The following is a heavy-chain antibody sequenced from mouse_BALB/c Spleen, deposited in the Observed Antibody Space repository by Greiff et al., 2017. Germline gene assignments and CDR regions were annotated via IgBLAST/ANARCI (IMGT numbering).Heavy chain of an antibody. CDR1: GFTFSDYY. J-gene: IGHJ3*01. V-gene: IGHV5-4*02. CDR3: ARDWTGFAY. CDR2: ISDGGSYT. Sequence: EVHLVESGGGLVKPGGSLKLSCAASGFTFSDYYMYWVRQTPEKRLEWVATISDGGSYTYYPDSVKGRFTISRDNAKNNLYLQMSSLKSEDTAMYYCARDWTGFAYWGQGTLVTVSA.